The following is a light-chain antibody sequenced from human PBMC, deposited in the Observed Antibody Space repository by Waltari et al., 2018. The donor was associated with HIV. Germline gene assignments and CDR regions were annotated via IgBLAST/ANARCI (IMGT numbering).Light chain of an antibody. CDR3: LQYNNYPCT. Sequence: DVQMTQSPSSLSASVGARITITCRASQGIRNDLGWYQHKPGQAPKRLIYAASSLQSGVPSRFSGSGFGTEFTLTISSLQPEDFATYYCLQYNNYPCTFGQGTKLEI. V-gene: IGKV1-17*01. J-gene: IGKJ2*02. CDR1: QGIRND. CDR2: AAS.